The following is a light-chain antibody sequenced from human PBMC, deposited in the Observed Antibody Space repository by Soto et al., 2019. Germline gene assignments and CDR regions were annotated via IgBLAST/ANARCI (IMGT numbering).Light chain of an antibody. CDR3: QQFYYYPHT. J-gene: IGKJ2*01. V-gene: IGKV3-11*01. Sequence: EIVLTQSPATLSLSPGERATLSCRASQSVGNNLAWYQQKRGQAPGLLIYEASTRATGIPARFSGSGSGTDFTLTISSLEPEDFAVYYCQQFYYYPHTFGQGTKLEVK. CDR1: QSVGNN. CDR2: EAS.